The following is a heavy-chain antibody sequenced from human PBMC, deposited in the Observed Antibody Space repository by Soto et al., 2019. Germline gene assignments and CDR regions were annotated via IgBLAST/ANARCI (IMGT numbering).Heavy chain of an antibody. CDR2: ISAYNGNT. CDR3: ARVGIVVVPAAIDY. V-gene: IGHV1-18*01. Sequence: GASVKVSCKASGYTFTSYGISWVRQAPGQGLEWMGWISAYNGNTNYAQKLQGRVTMTTDTSTSAAYMELRSLRSDDTAVYYCARVGIVVVPAAIDYWGQGTLVTVSS. J-gene: IGHJ4*02. D-gene: IGHD2-2*01. CDR1: GYTFTSYG.